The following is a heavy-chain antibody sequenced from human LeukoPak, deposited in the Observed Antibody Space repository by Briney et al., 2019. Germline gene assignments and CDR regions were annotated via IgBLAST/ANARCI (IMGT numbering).Heavy chain of an antibody. D-gene: IGHD6-13*01. CDR2: IIPIFGTA. CDR3: ARLPGGYTDCFDP. Sequence: SVKVSCKASGGTFSSYAISWVRQAPGQGLEWMGGIIPIFGTANYAQKFQGRVTITADESTSTAYMELSSLKASDTAMYYCARLPGGYTDCFDPWGQGTLVTVSS. CDR1: GGTFSSYA. V-gene: IGHV1-69*13. J-gene: IGHJ5*02.